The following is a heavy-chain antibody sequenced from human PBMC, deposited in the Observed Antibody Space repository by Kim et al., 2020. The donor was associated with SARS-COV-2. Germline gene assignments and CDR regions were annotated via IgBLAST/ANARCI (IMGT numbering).Heavy chain of an antibody. Sequence: SQTLSLTCTVPGGSISSSSYYWGWIRQPPGKGLEWIGSIYYSGSTYYNPSLKSRVTISVDTSKNQFSLKLSSVTAADTAVYYCARHSRIVVVPAAILAWG. CDR3: ARHSRIVVVPAAILA. V-gene: IGHV4-39*01. J-gene: IGHJ1*01. CDR1: GGSISSSSYY. CDR2: IYYSGST. D-gene: IGHD2-2*01.